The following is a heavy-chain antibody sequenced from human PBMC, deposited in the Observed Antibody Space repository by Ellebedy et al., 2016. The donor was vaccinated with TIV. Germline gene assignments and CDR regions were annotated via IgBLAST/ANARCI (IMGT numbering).Heavy chain of an antibody. CDR1: GGSISSYY. D-gene: IGHD3-16*01. CDR3: AGGDISTTPAGERNWFDP. CDR2: IYYSGSA. J-gene: IGHJ5*02. V-gene: IGHV4-59*01. Sequence: SETLSLTCTVSGGSISSYYWNWIRQLPGKGLEYIGYIYYSGSANYNPSLKSRVTISVDRAKSQFSLRLTSVTAADTAVYYCAGGDISTTPAGERNWFDPWGQGILVTVSS.